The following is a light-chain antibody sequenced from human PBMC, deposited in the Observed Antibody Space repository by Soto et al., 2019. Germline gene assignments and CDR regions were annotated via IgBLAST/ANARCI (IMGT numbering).Light chain of an antibody. CDR3: QQAKSLPYT. CDR1: QDIDRW. V-gene: IGKV1-12*01. Sequence: DIQMTQSPSSVYGAVGDRVSITCRASQDIDRWLAWYQQRPGKAPKLLIYGGFNLQSGVPSRFSGSGSGTDYTLTISNLQPEDFATYYCQQAKSLPYTFGQGTKLEIK. J-gene: IGKJ2*01. CDR2: GGF.